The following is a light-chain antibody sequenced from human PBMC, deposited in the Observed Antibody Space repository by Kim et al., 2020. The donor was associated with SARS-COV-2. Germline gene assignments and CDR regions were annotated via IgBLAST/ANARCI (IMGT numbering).Light chain of an antibody. Sequence: ASLGDKVTIPCRASQGISNDLAWYQQKPGKVPKLLIYAAPALRSGVPFRFSGSGSGTDFTLTIRSLQPEDAASYYCQKYNGAPWAFGQGTKVDIK. CDR2: AAP. CDR3: QKYNGAPWA. CDR1: QGISND. J-gene: IGKJ1*01. V-gene: IGKV1-27*01.